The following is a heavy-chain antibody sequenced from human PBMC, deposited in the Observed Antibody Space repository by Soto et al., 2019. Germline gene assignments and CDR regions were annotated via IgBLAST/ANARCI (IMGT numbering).Heavy chain of an antibody. J-gene: IGHJ3*01. V-gene: IGHV3-33*01. D-gene: IGHD3-9*01. CDR3: ARGDRWLDPAAFDF. CDR1: GFTLSDYG. CDR2: IRYDGKRE. Sequence: QVQMVESGGGVVQPGRSLRLSCAVSGFTLSDYGMNWVRQAPGMGLEWVAVIRYDGKREDYEDSVKGRFTISRDVSKNTVHLQMNNLRGDDTAVYYCARGDRWLDPAAFDFWGQGTMVTVSS.